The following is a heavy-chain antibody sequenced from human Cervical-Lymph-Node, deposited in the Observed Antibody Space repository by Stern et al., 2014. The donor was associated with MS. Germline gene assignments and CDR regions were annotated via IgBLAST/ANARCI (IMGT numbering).Heavy chain of an antibody. D-gene: IGHD6-19*01. V-gene: IGHV4-61*02. Sequence: QLQLQESGPGLVKPSQTLSLTCTVSGASITGGGSFWSWIRQPAGKRLEWIGRIYTSGSTDYTPSLKSRVTISVGALKNQFSLKLTSVTAADTAVYYCARDSAAGSSIRDYYFGLDVWGQGTTVTVSS. CDR3: ARDSAAGSSIRDYYFGLDV. J-gene: IGHJ6*02. CDR2: IYTSGST. CDR1: GASITGGGSF.